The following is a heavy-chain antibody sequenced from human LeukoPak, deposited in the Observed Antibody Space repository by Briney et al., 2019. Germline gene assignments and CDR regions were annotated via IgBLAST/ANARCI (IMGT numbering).Heavy chain of an antibody. V-gene: IGHV1-46*01. J-gene: IGHJ3*02. CDR1: GYTFTSYH. CDR2: INPSGGST. D-gene: IGHD4/OR15-4a*01. CDR3: ARDTRDYGGAFDI. Sequence: ASVKVSCKASGYTFTSYHMHWVRQAPGQGLEWMGIINPSGGSTSYAQKFQGRVTMTRDTSTSTVYMELSSLRSEDTAVYYCARDTRDYGGAFDIWGQGTMVTVSS.